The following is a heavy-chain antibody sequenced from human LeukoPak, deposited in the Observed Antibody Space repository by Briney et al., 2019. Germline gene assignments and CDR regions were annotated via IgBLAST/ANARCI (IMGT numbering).Heavy chain of an antibody. CDR1: GFTFSNYW. J-gene: IGHJ4*02. D-gene: IGHD6-13*01. CDR3: ARGGDSSNWYPGYFDY. Sequence: GGSLRLSCAASGFTFSNYWMHWVRQAPGKGPVWVSRIKSDGSSTRFADSVQGRFTISRDNGKNTLYFQTNSLRAEDTAVYYCARGGDSSNWYPGYFDYWGQGALVTVSS. CDR2: IKSDGSST. V-gene: IGHV3-74*01.